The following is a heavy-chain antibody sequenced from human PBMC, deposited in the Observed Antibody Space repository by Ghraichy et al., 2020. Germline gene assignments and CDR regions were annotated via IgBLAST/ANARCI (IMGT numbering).Heavy chain of an antibody. Sequence: GESLNISCAASGFTFNTYSMHWVRQAPGKGLEWVAVISHDGSNKYYADSVKGRFTISRDNSKNTLYLQMNSLRAEDTAVYYCARDIKSSYWSYYYYAMDVWGQGTTATVSS. CDR1: GFTFNTYS. D-gene: IGHD6-13*01. CDR3: ARDIKSSYWSYYYYAMDV. CDR2: ISHDGSNK. V-gene: IGHV3-30-3*01. J-gene: IGHJ6*02.